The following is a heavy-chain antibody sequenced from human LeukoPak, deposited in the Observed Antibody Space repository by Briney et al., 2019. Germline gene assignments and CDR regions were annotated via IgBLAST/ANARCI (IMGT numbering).Heavy chain of an antibody. CDR1: GFTFDDYG. CDR3: ARVHGGYAYYYYMDV. D-gene: IGHD5-12*01. Sequence: GGSLRLSCAASGFTFDDYGMSWVRQAPGKGLEWVSVIYSGGSTYYADSVKGRFTISRDNSKNTLYLQMNSLRAEDTAVYYCARVHGGYAYYYYMDVWGKGTTVTVSS. CDR2: IYSGGST. J-gene: IGHJ6*03. V-gene: IGHV3-53*01.